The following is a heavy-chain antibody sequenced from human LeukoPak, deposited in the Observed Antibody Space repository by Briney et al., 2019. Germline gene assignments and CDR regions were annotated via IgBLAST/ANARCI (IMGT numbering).Heavy chain of an antibody. CDR1: GFAFSSHG. CDR3: ARDYYDSLTGYYSSFDY. CDR2: IWYDGSKK. Sequence: GGSLRLSCAASGFAFSSHGMVWVRQAPGKGLEWVAVIWYDGSKKYYTDSVKGRFTISRDNAKNSLYLQMNSLRGEDTAVYYCARDYYDSLTGYYSSFDYWGQGTLVTVSS. J-gene: IGHJ4*02. V-gene: IGHV3-33*01. D-gene: IGHD3-9*01.